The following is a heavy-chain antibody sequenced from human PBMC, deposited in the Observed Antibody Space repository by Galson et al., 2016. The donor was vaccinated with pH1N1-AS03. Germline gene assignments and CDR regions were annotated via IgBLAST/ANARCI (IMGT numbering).Heavy chain of an antibody. D-gene: IGHD6-6*01. J-gene: IGHJ4*02. Sequence: VSGGSITSGHYYWTWIRQPAGKGLEWIGRIHRSGDTRYNPSLKSRVTISLDTSKNQFSLKLTSVTAADTAVYYCATGDFSTSAHFDYWGQGTLVTVSS. V-gene: IGHV4-61*02. CDR1: GGSITSGHYY. CDR2: IHRSGDT. CDR3: ATGDFSTSAHFDY.